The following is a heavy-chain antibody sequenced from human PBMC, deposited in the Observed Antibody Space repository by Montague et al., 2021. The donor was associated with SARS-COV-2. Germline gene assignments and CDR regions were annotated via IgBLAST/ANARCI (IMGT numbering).Heavy chain of an antibody. CDR3: ARGKYSSSWYGWHNCFDP. J-gene: IGHJ5*01. V-gene: IGHV4-34*01. CDR1: GGSFSGYY. CDR2: INHSGST. Sequence: SETLSLTCAVYGGSFSGYYWYWIRHPPAKGLEWIGEINHSGSTNNYPSPNSRVTISVDTYENQYSLKLRSVTAADTAVYYCARGKYSSSWYGWHNCFDPWGQGTLVTVSS. D-gene: IGHD6-13*01.